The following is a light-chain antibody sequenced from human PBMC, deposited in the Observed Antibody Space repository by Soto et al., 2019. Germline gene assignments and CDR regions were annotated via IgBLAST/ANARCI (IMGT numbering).Light chain of an antibody. CDR3: QQYNKWPLIT. V-gene: IGKV3D-15*01. CDR2: GAS. J-gene: IGKJ5*01. Sequence: EIVMMQSPATLSVSPGETATVSCRASQSISIGLAWYRQKPGQAPRLLIYGASTRATGTPARFSGSGSGTEFTLTISSLQSEDFALYYCQQYNKWPLITFGQGTRLEIK. CDR1: QSISIG.